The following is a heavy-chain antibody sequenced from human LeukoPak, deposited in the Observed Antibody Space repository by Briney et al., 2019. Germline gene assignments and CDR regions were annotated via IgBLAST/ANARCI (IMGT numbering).Heavy chain of an antibody. V-gene: IGHV3-30*02. J-gene: IGHJ4*02. CDR1: GFTFSSYA. Sequence: PGGSLRLSCAASGFTFSSYAMHWVRQAPGKGLEWVAFIRLDGSNKYYADSVKGRFTISRDNSKNTLYLQMNSLRGDDTAVYYCAKPHSDYWGQGTLVTVSS. CDR3: AKPHSDY. CDR2: IRLDGSNK.